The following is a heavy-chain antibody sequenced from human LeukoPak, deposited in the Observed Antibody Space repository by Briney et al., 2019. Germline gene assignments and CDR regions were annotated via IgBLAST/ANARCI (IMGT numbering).Heavy chain of an antibody. J-gene: IGHJ3*01. D-gene: IGHD3-22*01. CDR1: GGSLSGYY. V-gene: IGHV4-59*01. CDR2: VSYTWRT. CDR3: AKLLDNDISGDPDTFDV. Sequence: SETLSLTCTVSGGSLSGYYWSWTRQPPGKRLEWIGYVSYTWRTKYNPSLQSRVTISIDTSQSQFSLKLTSVTSADTAVYSCAKLLDNDISGDPDTFDVWGQGTTVIVS.